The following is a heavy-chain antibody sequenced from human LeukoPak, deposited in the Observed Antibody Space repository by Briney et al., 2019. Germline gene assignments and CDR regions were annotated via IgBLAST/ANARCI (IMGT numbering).Heavy chain of an antibody. V-gene: IGHV3-21*01. D-gene: IGHD5-12*01. CDR3: ARRGIGGYDFDS. J-gene: IGHJ5*01. Sequence: GGSLRLSCAASGFTFSSYAMNWVRQAPGKGLEWVSSISSSSSYIYYADSVKGRFTISRGNAKNSLYLQMNSLRAEDTAVYYCARRGIGGYDFDSWGQGTLVTVSS. CDR1: GFTFSSYA. CDR2: ISSSSSYI.